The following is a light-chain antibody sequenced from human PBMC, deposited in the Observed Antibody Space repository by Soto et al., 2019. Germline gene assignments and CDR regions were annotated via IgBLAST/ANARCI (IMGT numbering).Light chain of an antibody. Sequence: DIQMTQSPSTLSASVGDRVTITCRASQSLSHRLARYQQKPGKAPKVLIYDASSLESGVPSRFSGSGSGTDFILTISSLKPDDFATYYCQYYAGVWTFGQGTKVDIK. J-gene: IGKJ1*01. CDR3: QYYAGVWT. CDR2: DAS. CDR1: QSLSHR. V-gene: IGKV1-5*01.